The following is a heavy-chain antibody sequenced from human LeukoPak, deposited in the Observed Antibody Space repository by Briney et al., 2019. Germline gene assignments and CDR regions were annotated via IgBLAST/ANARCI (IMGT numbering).Heavy chain of an antibody. CDR1: GFTFSSYE. V-gene: IGHV3-48*03. CDR2: ISSSGSTT. CDR3: ARAPTVGYFDY. Sequence: GGSLRLSCAASGFTFSSYEMNWVRQAPGKGLEWVSYISSSGSTTHYADSVKGRFTISRDNAKNSLYLQMNSLRAEDTAVYYCARAPTVGYFDYWGQGTLVTVSS. J-gene: IGHJ4*02.